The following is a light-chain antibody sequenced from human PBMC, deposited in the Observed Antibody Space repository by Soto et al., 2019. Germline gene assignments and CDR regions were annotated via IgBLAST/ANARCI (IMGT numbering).Light chain of an antibody. J-gene: IGLJ2*01. CDR1: SSDVGGYNY. CDR3: SSYTSSSTVV. Sequence: ALTQPASVSGSPGQSTTISCTGTSSDVGGYNYVSWYQQHPGKAPKLMIYDVSNRPSGVSNRFSGSKSGNTASLTISGLQAEDEADYYCSSYTSSSTVVFGGGTKLTVL. V-gene: IGLV2-14*01. CDR2: DVS.